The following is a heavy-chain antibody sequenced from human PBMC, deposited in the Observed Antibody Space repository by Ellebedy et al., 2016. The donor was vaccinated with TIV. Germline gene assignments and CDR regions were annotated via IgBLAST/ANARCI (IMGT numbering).Heavy chain of an antibody. Sequence: GESLKISCAASGFTFSTYSINWVRQAPGKGLEWVSSISGGSTHIHYADSVKGRLTIARDNADNSLYLQMTSLRAEDTAVYYCARDTDQLQGKYGMDVWGQGTTVTVSS. J-gene: IGHJ6*02. V-gene: IGHV3-21*01. CDR3: ARDTDQLQGKYGMDV. D-gene: IGHD2-2*01. CDR1: GFTFSTYS. CDR2: ISGGSTHI.